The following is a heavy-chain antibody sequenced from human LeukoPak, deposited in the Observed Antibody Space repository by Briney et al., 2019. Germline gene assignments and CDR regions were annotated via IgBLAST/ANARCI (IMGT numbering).Heavy chain of an antibody. J-gene: IGHJ4*02. CDR3: VRDTPQGYVTTTKGAGAF. V-gene: IGHV1-18*01. Sequence: ASVKVSCKASGYKFTTYGITWVRQAPGQGLEWMRWISAYTGNTNFAQTFQGRVTLTTDTSTSTAFMGLRSLRSDDTAVYYCVRDTPQGYVTTTKGAGAFWGQGTLVTVSS. CDR2: ISAYTGNT. D-gene: IGHD4-11*01. CDR1: GYKFTTYG.